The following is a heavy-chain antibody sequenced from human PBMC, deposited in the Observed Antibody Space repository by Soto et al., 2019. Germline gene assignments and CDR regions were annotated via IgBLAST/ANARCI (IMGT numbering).Heavy chain of an antibody. J-gene: IGHJ4*02. CDR1: GFTFSSYW. Sequence: LRLSCAASGFTFSSYWIHWVRQAPGKGLVWVSRIKGDEITTNYADSVKGRFTISRDNAKNTVFLQMHSLRAEDTALYYCAKGLYGAYGQDFWGQGILVTGYS. V-gene: IGHV3-74*01. CDR2: IKGDEITT. CDR3: AKGLYGAYGQDF. D-gene: IGHD4-17*01.